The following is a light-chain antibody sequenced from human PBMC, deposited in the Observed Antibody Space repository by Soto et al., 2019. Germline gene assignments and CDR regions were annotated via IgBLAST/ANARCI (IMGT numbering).Light chain of an antibody. CDR1: QRVNNN. V-gene: IGKV3D-15*01. Sequence: ELAMTQSPATRSVSQGKRATLCCRASQRVNNNMAGYEQKPGKVPRLLIYGASSRATGVPDRFSGSESGTGFTRSISTLEPEDFAVYYCQQYNNWPLITFGQGTRLEIK. CDR2: GAS. CDR3: QQYNNWPLIT. J-gene: IGKJ5*01.